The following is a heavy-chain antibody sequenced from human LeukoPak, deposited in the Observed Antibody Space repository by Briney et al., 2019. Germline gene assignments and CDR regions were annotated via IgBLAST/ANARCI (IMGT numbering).Heavy chain of an antibody. CDR3: ARDFDGEYTANFDY. CDR2: ISYDGSNK. Sequence: PGGSLRLSCAASGFTFSSYAMHWVRQAPGKGLEWVAVISYDGSNKYYADSVKGRFTISRDNAKNSLYLQMNSLRAEDTAVYYCARDFDGEYTANFDYWGQGTLVTVSS. D-gene: IGHD5-18*01. CDR1: GFTFSSYA. V-gene: IGHV3-30-3*01. J-gene: IGHJ4*02.